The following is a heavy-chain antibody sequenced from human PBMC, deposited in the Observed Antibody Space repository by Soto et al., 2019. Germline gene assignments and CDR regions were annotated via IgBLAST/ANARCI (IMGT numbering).Heavy chain of an antibody. Sequence: PGGSLRLSCAASGFNFSSYAMHWVRQAPGKGLEWVAYISGTSDSIPYADSVKGRFTISRDNAKNSLYLQMNSLRAEDTAVYYCERVAGLAAAGTTDLWGQGTLVTVSS. D-gene: IGHD6-13*01. CDR1: GFNFSSYA. CDR2: ISGTSDSI. CDR3: ERVAGLAAAGTTDL. J-gene: IGHJ5*02. V-gene: IGHV3-48*04.